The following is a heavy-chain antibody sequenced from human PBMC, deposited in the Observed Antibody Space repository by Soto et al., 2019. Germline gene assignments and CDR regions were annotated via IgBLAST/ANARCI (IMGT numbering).Heavy chain of an antibody. CDR3: ARDRIPAGGSSSGFDY. V-gene: IGHV4-31*03. D-gene: IGHD6-6*01. Sequence: SETLSLTCTVSGGSISSGGYYWSWIRQHPGKGLEWIGYIYYSGSTYYNPSLKSRVTISVDASKNQFSLKLSSVTAADTAVYYCARDRIPAGGSSSGFDYWGQGTLVTVSS. CDR1: GGSISSGGYY. J-gene: IGHJ4*02. CDR2: IYYSGST.